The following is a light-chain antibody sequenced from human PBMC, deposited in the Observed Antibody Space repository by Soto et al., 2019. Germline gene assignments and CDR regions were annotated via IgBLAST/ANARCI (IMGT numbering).Light chain of an antibody. CDR1: QSVRNSY. CDR3: QQYNNWPRT. J-gene: IGKJ1*01. CDR2: GAS. Sequence: EIVLTQSPGTLSFSHGETATLSSRPSQSVRNSYLAWYQQKPGQAPRLLIHGASTRATGIPARFSGSGSGTEFTLTINSLQSEDFAVYYCQQYNNWPRTFGQGTKVDI. V-gene: IGKV3-15*01.